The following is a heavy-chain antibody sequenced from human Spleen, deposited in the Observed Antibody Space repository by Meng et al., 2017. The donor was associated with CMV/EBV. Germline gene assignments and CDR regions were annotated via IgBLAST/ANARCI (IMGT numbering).Heavy chain of an antibody. CDR2: IDIDGRDI. CDR1: GFTLRNYW. Sequence: VESGGGLVQPGGSLRLSCAVSGFTLRNYWMHWVRQVPGKGLEWVSRIDIDGRDITYADSVRGRLTISRDTAKNTLYLEMNSLRVEDTAIYYCARGLEENLGWEMGYWGQGTLVTVSS. V-gene: IGHV3-74*03. CDR3: ARGLEENLGWEMGY. D-gene: IGHD1-26*01. J-gene: IGHJ4*02.